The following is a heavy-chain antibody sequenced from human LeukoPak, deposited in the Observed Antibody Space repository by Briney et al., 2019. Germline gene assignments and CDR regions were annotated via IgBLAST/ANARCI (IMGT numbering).Heavy chain of an antibody. CDR2: ISNGGSFI. CDR3: ARGLFLSGYLDAFDI. J-gene: IGHJ3*02. Sequence: AGRSLRLSCAASGFTFSRYSMNWVRQAPGKGLEWVSSISNGGSFIYYADSVKGRFTISRDGSKNTLYLQMNSLRVEDTAVYYCARGLFLSGYLDAFDIWGQGTVVTVSS. V-gene: IGHV3-21*04. CDR1: GFTFSRYS. D-gene: IGHD3-22*01.